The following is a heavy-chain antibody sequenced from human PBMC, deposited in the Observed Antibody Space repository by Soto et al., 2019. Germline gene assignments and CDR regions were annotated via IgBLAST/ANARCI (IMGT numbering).Heavy chain of an antibody. CDR2: IIDSGGNT. V-gene: IGHV3-23*01. CDR1: GFTFSTYD. CDR3: AKDRGRGDWYFDY. J-gene: IGHJ4*02. D-gene: IGHD3-10*01. Sequence: EVQLLVSGGGLVQPGGSLRLSCAASGFTFSTYDMSWVRQAPGKGLEWVSTIIDSGGNTYYADSVKGRFTISRDNSKNTLYLQMYSPRGEDTAVYYCAKDRGRGDWYFDYWGQGTPVTVSS.